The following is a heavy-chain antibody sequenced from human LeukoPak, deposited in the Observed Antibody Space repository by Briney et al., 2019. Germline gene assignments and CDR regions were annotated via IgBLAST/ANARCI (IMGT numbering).Heavy chain of an antibody. V-gene: IGHV3-48*03. D-gene: IGHD2/OR15-2a*01. CDR1: GFTFSNYE. Sequence: GGSLRLSCAASGFTFSNYEMNWVRQAPGKGLEWVSYISSSGTAIYYADSVKGRFTISRDNAKNSLYLQMNSLRAEDTAVYYCARDLYILGYTNWFDPWGEGTLFSVSS. CDR3: ARDLYILGYTNWFDP. CDR2: ISSSGTAI. J-gene: IGHJ5*02.